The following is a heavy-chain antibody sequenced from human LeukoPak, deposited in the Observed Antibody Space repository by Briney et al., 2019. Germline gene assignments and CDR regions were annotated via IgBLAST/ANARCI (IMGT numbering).Heavy chain of an antibody. J-gene: IGHJ4*02. CDR2: ISGSGGRT. CDR1: GSTFGSYA. V-gene: IGHV3-23*01. D-gene: IGHD5/OR15-5a*01. Sequence: PGGSLRLSCAGSGSTFGSYAMSWVRQAPGKGLEWVSGISGSGGRTFYADSVRGRFTISRDNSKKTLYLQMNSLRGEDTAVYYCAKDRSGYVYDYWGQGTLVTVSS. CDR3: AKDRSGYVYDY.